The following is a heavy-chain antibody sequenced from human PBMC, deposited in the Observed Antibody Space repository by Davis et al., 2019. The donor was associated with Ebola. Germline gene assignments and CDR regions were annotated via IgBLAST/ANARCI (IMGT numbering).Heavy chain of an antibody. CDR2: VKSKASGGTT. D-gene: IGHD2-2*01. J-gene: IGHJ3*01. Sequence: GESLKTPCAAPGFTLTDAWMTWVRQVPGKGLEWVGRVKSKASGGTTDYAAPVRGRFTISRDDSTNTVYLHMDSLTVDDTALYYCVMGFCIGSSCHWDDAFRVWGQGTMVTVSS. CDR1: GFTLTDAW. CDR3: VMGFCIGSSCHWDDAFRV. V-gene: IGHV3-15*01.